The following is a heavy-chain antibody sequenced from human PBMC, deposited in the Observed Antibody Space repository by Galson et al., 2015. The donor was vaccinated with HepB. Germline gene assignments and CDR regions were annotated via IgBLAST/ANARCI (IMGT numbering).Heavy chain of an antibody. Sequence: SLRLSCAASGFTFSSYAMHWVRQAPGKGLEWVSSISSSSSYIYYADSVKGRFTISRDNAKNSLYLQMNSLRAEDTAVYYCARELQSRYYYYGMDVWGQGTTVTVSS. J-gene: IGHJ6*02. V-gene: IGHV3-21*01. CDR3: ARELQSRYYYYGMDV. CDR1: GFTFSSYA. D-gene: IGHD4-11*01. CDR2: ISSSSSYI.